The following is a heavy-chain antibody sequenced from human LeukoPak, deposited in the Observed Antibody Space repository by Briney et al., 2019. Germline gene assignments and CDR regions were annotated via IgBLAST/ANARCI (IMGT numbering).Heavy chain of an antibody. CDR1: GFIISSNY. J-gene: IGHJ5*02. Sequence: GGSLRLSCAASGFIISSNYMSWVGQAPGKGVEGVSVIYSGGATYYSDCVKGRFTISRDNSKNTLYLQMNSLRAEDTAVYYCARQVVGATNWFDPWGPGTLVTVSS. CDR2: IYSGGAT. D-gene: IGHD2-15*01. V-gene: IGHV3-53*01. CDR3: ARQVVGATNWFDP.